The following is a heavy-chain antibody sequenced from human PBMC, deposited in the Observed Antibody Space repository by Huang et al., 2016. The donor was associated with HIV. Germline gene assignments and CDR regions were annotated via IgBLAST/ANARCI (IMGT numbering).Heavy chain of an antibody. D-gene: IGHD3-10*01. V-gene: IGHV4-39*02. CDR1: GGSIRRYNYY. J-gene: IGHJ4*02. CDR3: ARLPGSITMIRGVITDPY. Sequence: QLQLQESGPGLVTPSETLSLTCTVSGGSIRRYNYYWGWIRPPPGKGLGWIGSVYYSGRTYYNPALKRLVTITVDKSKNHFSLRMRSVPAADTAVYYCARLPGSITMIRGVITDPYWGQGTLVTVSS. CDR2: VYYSGRT.